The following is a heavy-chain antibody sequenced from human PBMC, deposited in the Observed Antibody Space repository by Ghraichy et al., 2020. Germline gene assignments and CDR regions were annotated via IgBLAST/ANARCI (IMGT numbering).Heavy chain of an antibody. D-gene: IGHD2-2*02. CDR2: ITGSSITI. CDR1: GFSFSDYS. V-gene: IGHV3-48*01. J-gene: IGHJ4*02. Sequence: GGSLRLSCAGAGFSFSDYSMIWVRLTPRKALEWVSYITGSSITIFYTDSVKGRFTISRDNAKNSLYLQMNSLRAEDTAMYYCAKRGDCSSPMCSTLTFPLDYGGQGTVVTVSS. CDR3: AKRGDCSSPMCSTLTFPLDY.